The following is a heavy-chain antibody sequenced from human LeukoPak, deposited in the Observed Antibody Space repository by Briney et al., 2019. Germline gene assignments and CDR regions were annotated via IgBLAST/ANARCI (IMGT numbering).Heavy chain of an antibody. CDR3: ARDWADGGYCHNGVCYPLYYFDS. J-gene: IGHJ4*02. CDR1: GFSFSNYA. Sequence: PGGSLRLSCVASGFSFSNYAMHWVRQAPGKGLEWVAVIWFDGENKFYSDSVKGRFTISRDSSKNILFLQMNSLRAEDTAAYYCARDWADGGYCHNGVCYPLYYFDSWGQGTLVTVSS. CDR2: IWFDGENK. D-gene: IGHD2-8*01. V-gene: IGHV3-33*01.